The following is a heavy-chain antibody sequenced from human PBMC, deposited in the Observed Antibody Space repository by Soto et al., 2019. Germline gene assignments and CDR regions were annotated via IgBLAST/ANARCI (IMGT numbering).Heavy chain of an antibody. CDR2: IYYSGST. CDR3: ARSASYGGNSFDY. D-gene: IGHD4-17*01. Sequence: SETLSLTCTVSGGSISSYYWSWIRQPPGKGLEWIGYIYYSGSTNYNPSLKSRVTISVDTSKNQFSLKLSSVTAADTAVYYCARSASYGGNSFDYWGQGTLVTVSS. CDR1: GGSISSYY. V-gene: IGHV4-59*01. J-gene: IGHJ4*02.